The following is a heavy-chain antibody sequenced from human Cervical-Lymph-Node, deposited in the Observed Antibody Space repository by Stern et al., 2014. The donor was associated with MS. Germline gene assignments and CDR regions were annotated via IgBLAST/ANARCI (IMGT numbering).Heavy chain of an antibody. CDR2: IYYSGTT. V-gene: IGHV4-59*01. CDR1: GASITRYY. Sequence: QLQPQESGPGLLGPSETLSLTYTVSGASITRYYWSWIRQAPGKGLEWIGYIYYSGTTNYNASLKGRVAISIDTSKTQFSLRLSSVTAADTAVYYCARATDLWGQGTLVTVSS. J-gene: IGHJ5*02. CDR3: ARATDL.